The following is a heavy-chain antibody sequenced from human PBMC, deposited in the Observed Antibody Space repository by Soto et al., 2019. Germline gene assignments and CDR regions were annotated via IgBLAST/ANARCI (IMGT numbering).Heavy chain of an antibody. Sequence: ASVKVSCKASGYTFTSYAMHWVRQAPGQRLEWMGWINAGNGNTKYSQKFQGRVTITRDTAASTAYMELSSLRSEDTAVYYCARGGSLHWHLALWGRGTLVTVSS. CDR3: ARGGSLHWHLAL. D-gene: IGHD1-26*01. V-gene: IGHV1-3*01. J-gene: IGHJ2*01. CDR2: INAGNGNT. CDR1: GYTFTSYA.